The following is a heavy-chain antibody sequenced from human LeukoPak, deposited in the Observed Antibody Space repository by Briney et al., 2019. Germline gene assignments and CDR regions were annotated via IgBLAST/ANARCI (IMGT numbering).Heavy chain of an antibody. CDR1: GFTFSSYS. J-gene: IGHJ4*02. CDR3: AKDHGEGTGY. V-gene: IGHV3-23*01. Sequence: SGGSLRLSCAASGFTFSSYSMNWVRQAPGKGLEWVSAISGSGGSTYYADSVKGRFTISRDNSKNTLYLQMNSLRAEDTAVYYCAKDHGEGTGYWGQGALVTVSS. CDR2: ISGSGGST. D-gene: IGHD2-8*02.